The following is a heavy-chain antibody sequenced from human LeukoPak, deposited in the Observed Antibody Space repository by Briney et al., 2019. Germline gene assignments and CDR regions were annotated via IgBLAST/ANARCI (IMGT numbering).Heavy chain of an antibody. CDR3: ARSVEGHFDY. CDR1: GFTFNIYS. Sequence: GGSLRLSCAASGFTFNIYSMNWVRQAPGKGLEWTSYITSNLATIRYADSVRGRFTISRDNAGKSLFLHTNSLRDDDTAVYYCARSVEGHFDYWGQGTLVTVSS. CDR2: ITSNLATI. V-gene: IGHV3-48*02. J-gene: IGHJ4*02. D-gene: IGHD2-21*01.